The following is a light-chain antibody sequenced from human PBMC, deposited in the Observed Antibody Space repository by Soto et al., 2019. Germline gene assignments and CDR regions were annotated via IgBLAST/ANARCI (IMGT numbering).Light chain of an antibody. CDR3: SSYSISTAYL. CDR1: SSDVGGYDY. J-gene: IGLJ1*01. V-gene: IGLV2-14*01. Sequence: QSVLAQPASVSGSPGQSITISCTGTSSDVGGYDYVSWYQLHPGKAPKLMVFEVNNRPSGVSYRFSGSKSGNTASLTISGLQAEDEADYFCSSYSISTAYLFGTGTKVTAL. CDR2: EVN.